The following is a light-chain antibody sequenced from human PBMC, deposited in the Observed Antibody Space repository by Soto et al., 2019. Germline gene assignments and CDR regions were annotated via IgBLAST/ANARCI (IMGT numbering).Light chain of an antibody. CDR2: DAS. CDR1: QSVSIW. Sequence: DIQMTQSPSTLSASVGDRVTITCRASQSVSIWLAWYQQKPGKAPNLLIYDASSLQSGVPSRFSGSTSGTEFTLTISSLQPDDFATYYCQQYHTYRTFGQGTKVDIK. V-gene: IGKV1-5*01. J-gene: IGKJ1*01. CDR3: QQYHTYRT.